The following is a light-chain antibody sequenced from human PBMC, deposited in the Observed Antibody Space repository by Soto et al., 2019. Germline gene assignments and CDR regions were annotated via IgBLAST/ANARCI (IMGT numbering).Light chain of an antibody. V-gene: IGLV2-14*01. J-gene: IGLJ1*01. Sequence: QSALTQPASVSGTPGQSITISCTGSNSDIGGYNYVSWYQQHPGKAPKLMIFEVSSRPPGVSNRFSGSKSGNTASLTISGLQAEDEADYYCSSYTSSSTYVFGTGTKLTVL. CDR2: EVS. CDR3: SSYTSSSTYV. CDR1: NSDIGGYNY.